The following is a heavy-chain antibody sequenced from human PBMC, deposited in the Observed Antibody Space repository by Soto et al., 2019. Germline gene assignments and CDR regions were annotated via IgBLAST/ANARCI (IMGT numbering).Heavy chain of an antibody. D-gene: IGHD3-10*01. Sequence: QVQLVESGGGVVQPGRSLRLSCAASGFTFSSYGMHWVRQAPGKGLEWVAVIWYDGSNKYYADSVKGRFTISRDNSKNTLYLQMNSLRAEDTAVYYCARENALLGFGDGAFDIWGQGTMVTVSS. CDR3: ARENALLGFGDGAFDI. J-gene: IGHJ3*02. CDR1: GFTFSSYG. CDR2: IWYDGSNK. V-gene: IGHV3-33*01.